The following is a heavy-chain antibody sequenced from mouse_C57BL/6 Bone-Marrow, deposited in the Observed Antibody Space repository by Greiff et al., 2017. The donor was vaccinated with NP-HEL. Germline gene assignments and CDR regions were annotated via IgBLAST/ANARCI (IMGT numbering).Heavy chain of an antibody. CDR3: ARDGGSSDY. D-gene: IGHD1-1*01. CDR2: ISDGGSYT. J-gene: IGHJ2*01. CDR1: GFTFSSYA. Sequence: EVKLEESGGGLVKPGGSLKLSCAASGFTFSSYAMSWVRQTPEKRLEWVATISDGGSYTYYPDNVKGRFTISRDNAKNNLYLQMSHLKSEDTAMYYCARDGGSSDYWGQGTTLTVSS. V-gene: IGHV5-4*01.